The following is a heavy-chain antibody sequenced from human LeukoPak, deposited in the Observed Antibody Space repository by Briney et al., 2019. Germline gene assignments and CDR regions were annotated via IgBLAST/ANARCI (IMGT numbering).Heavy chain of an antibody. V-gene: IGHV3-48*03. CDR1: GFTFSSYE. CDR3: ARDDPYYEILTGYYRGYYFDY. Sequence: GGSLRLSCAASGFTFSSYEMNWVRQAPGKGLEWVSYISFSGSTIYYADSVKGRFTISRDNAKNSLYVQMNSLRAEDTAVYYCARDDPYYEILTGYYRGYYFDYWGQGTLVTVSS. D-gene: IGHD3-9*01. J-gene: IGHJ4*02. CDR2: ISFSGSTI.